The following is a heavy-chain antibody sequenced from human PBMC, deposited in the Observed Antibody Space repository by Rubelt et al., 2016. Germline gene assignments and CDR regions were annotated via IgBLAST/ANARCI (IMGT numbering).Heavy chain of an antibody. CDR2: INTNTGKP. V-gene: IGHV7-4-1*01. Sequence: QVQLVQSGSESEKPGASVKVSCKASGHTFTNYGMNWVRQAPGQGLEWLGWINTNTGKPTFAQGFSGRFVLSLDTSVNTAFLQIFSLKPEDTAVYYCAQAGSSSAYWGQGTLVTVSS. CDR3: AQAGSSSAY. CDR1: GHTFTNYG. D-gene: IGHD6-6*01. J-gene: IGHJ4*02.